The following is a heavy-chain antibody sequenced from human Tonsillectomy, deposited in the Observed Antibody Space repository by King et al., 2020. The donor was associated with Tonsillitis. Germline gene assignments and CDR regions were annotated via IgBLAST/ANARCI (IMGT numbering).Heavy chain of an antibody. CDR2: TYYSGNT. D-gene: IGHD5-18*01. CDR3: SRQGEYRYGYGGLDV. J-gene: IGHJ6*02. V-gene: IGHV4-30-4*07. CDR1: GDSVSSGGYS. Sequence: VQLQESGPGLIKPSEILSLTCAVSGDSVSSGGYSWSWFRQPPGKGLEWISYTYYSGNTYHNPSLKSRITISLDPSKIQFSLKLSSVTAADTAVYFCSRQGEYRYGYGGLDVWGQGTTVTVSS.